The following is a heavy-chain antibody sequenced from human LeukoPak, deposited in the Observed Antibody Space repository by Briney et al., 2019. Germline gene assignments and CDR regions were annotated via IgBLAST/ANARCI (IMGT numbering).Heavy chain of an antibody. D-gene: IGHD3-22*01. Sequence: SSSSYIYYADSVKGRFTISRDNAKNSLYLQMNSLRAEDTAVYYCARDETYYYDSSGLCDYWGQGTLVTVSS. CDR3: ARDETYYYDSSGLCDY. V-gene: IGHV3-21*01. J-gene: IGHJ4*02. CDR2: SSSSYI.